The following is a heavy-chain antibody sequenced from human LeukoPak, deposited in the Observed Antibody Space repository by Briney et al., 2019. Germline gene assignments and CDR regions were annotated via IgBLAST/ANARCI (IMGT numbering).Heavy chain of an antibody. Sequence: GGSLRLSCAASGFTFSSYAMSWVRQAPGMGLEWVSTIIVSGTNTYYADFVKGRFTISRDNSKNTLYLQMNSLTAEDTAVYYCAKDLPPIAVAGFFDYWGQGTLVTVSS. CDR2: IIVSGTNT. V-gene: IGHV3-23*01. J-gene: IGHJ4*02. D-gene: IGHD6-19*01. CDR3: AKDLPPIAVAGFFDY. CDR1: GFTFSSYA.